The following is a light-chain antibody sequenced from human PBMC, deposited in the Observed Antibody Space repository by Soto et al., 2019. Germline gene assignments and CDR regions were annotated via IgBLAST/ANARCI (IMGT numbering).Light chain of an antibody. V-gene: IGLV2-8*01. CDR2: EVT. Sequence: QSALTQPPSASGSPGQSVTISCTGTSSDVGAYNYVSWYQQHAGKAPKLVIYEVTKRPSGVPDRFSGSKSANTASLTVSGLQAEDEADYYCRSFASSTTWVFGGGTQLTVL. CDR3: RSFASSTTWV. CDR1: SSDVGAYNY. J-gene: IGLJ3*02.